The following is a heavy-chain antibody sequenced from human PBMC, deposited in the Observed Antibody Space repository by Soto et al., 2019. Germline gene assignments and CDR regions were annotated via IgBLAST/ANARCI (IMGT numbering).Heavy chain of an antibody. Sequence: QVQLQESGPGLVKPSETLSLTCTVSGESISNYYWSWIRPPPGKGLEWIGYIYKSGTSYNPSLKSRVTISVDTSTNQISLKLNSVTAADTAVYYCARRGFFDFWGQGILVTVSS. CDR2: IYKSGT. CDR3: ARRGFFDF. CDR1: GESISNYY. V-gene: IGHV4-59*08. D-gene: IGHD1-26*01. J-gene: IGHJ4*02.